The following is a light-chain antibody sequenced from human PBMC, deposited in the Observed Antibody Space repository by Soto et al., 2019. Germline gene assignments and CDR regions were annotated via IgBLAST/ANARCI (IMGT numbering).Light chain of an antibody. CDR3: QQYSNWPPIT. J-gene: IGKJ5*01. Sequence: EIVLTQSPGTLSLSPGERATLSCRASESVSDNYLAWYQQRSGQAPRLVIYDTSTRATGIPARFSGSGSGTEFTLTISSLQSEDFAVYYCQQYSNWPPITFGQGTRLEIK. CDR2: DTS. CDR1: ESVSDN. V-gene: IGKV3-15*01.